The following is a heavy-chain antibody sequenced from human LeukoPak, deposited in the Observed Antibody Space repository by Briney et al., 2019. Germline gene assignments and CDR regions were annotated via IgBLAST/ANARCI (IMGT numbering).Heavy chain of an antibody. D-gene: IGHD3-22*01. V-gene: IGHV3-21*01. Sequence: PGGSLRLSCAASVFTFTIYIMNWVRQAPGEGLEWVSSITSSSSYINYADSVKSRFTISRDNAKNSLYLQRNSLRAEDTVVYYCARAFNYDWWYFDYWGQGTLVTVSS. CDR2: ITSSSSYI. J-gene: IGHJ4*02. CDR3: ARAFNYDWWYFDY. CDR1: VFTFTIYI.